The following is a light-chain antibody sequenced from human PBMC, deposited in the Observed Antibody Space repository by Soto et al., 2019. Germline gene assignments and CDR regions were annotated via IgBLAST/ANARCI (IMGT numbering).Light chain of an antibody. V-gene: IGKV1-5*03. J-gene: IGKJ1*01. CDR3: QQYNSYPT. CDR2: KAS. Sequence: DIQMTQSPSTLSASVGDRVTITCRASQSISNWLAWYQQKPGKAPHLLIYKASSLESGVPSRFSGSGSGTEFTLTISSLQPDDFATYYCQQYNSYPTFGQGTKVEVK. CDR1: QSISNW.